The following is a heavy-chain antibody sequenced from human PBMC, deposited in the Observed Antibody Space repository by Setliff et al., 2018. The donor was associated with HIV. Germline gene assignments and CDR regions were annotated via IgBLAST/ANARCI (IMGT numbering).Heavy chain of an antibody. CDR3: ARVMIGYSGYDAFDY. D-gene: IGHD5-12*01. CDR2: IKQDGSEK. J-gene: IGHJ4*02. Sequence: PGGSLRLSCAASGFTFSSYSMNWVRQAPGKGLEWVANIKQDGSEKYYVDSVKGRFTISRDNAKNSLYLQMNSLRAEDTAVYYCARVMIGYSGYDAFDYWGQGTLVTVSS. CDR1: GFTFSSYS. V-gene: IGHV3-7*05.